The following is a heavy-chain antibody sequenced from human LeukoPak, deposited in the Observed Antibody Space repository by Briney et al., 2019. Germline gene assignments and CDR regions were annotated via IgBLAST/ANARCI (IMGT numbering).Heavy chain of an antibody. D-gene: IGHD6-6*01. CDR2: ISYDGSNK. J-gene: IGHJ4*02. CDR1: GFTFSSYA. V-gene: IGHV3-30*01. CDR3: ARERRAALEPIFDY. Sequence: GGSLRLSCAASGFTFSSYAMHWVRQAPGKGLEWVAVISYDGSNKYYADSVKGRFTISRDNSKNTLYLQMNSLRAEDTAVYYCARERRAALEPIFDYWGQGTLVTVSS.